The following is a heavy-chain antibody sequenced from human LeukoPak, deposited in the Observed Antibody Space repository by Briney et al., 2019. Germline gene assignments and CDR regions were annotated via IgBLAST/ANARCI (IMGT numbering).Heavy chain of an antibody. Sequence: SQTLSLTCTVSGGSISGGGYYRSWIRQHPGESLEWIGDIYYSVGTYYNTSLKSRVNISVDTSKNQFSLKLSSVTAADTAVYYCARESRDGYNDAFDIWGQGTMVSVSS. D-gene: IGHD5-24*01. CDR1: GGSISGGGYY. CDR3: ARESRDGYNDAFDI. CDR2: IYYSVGT. V-gene: IGHV4-31*03. J-gene: IGHJ3*02.